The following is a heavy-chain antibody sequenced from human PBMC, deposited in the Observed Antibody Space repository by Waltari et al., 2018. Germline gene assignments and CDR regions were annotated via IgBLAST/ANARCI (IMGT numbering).Heavy chain of an antibody. Sequence: QVQLQESGPGLVKPSETLSLTCAVSGYSISSGYYWGWIRQPPGKGLEWIGSIYHSGSTYYNPSLKSRVTISVDTSKNQFSLKLSSVTAADTAVYYCVRVDVISPGIKDAFDIWGQGTMVTVSS. D-gene: IGHD3-10*01. CDR1: GYSISSGYY. J-gene: IGHJ3*02. V-gene: IGHV4-38-2*01. CDR2: IYHSGST. CDR3: VRVDVISPGIKDAFDI.